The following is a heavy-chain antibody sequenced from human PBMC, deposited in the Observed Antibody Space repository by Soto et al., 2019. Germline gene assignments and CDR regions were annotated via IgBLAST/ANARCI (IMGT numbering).Heavy chain of an antibody. V-gene: IGHV1-18*04. D-gene: IGHD1-7*01. CDR1: GYTFTSYG. Sequence: GASVKVSFKASGYTFTSYGISWLRQAPGQGLEWMGWISAYNGNTNYAQKLQGRVTMTTDTSTSTAYMELRSLRAEDTAVYYCAKDGQNWNYPYYYGMDVWGQGTTVTV. J-gene: IGHJ6*02. CDR3: AKDGQNWNYPYYYGMDV. CDR2: ISAYNGNT.